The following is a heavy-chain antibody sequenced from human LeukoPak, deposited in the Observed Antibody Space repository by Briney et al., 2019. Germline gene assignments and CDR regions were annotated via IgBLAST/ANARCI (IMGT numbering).Heavy chain of an antibody. J-gene: IGHJ4*02. D-gene: IGHD6-19*01. CDR1: GFTFGNYA. Sequence: PGGSLTLSCAASGFTFGNYAMSWVRQAPGKGLEWVSGISASTYYADSVQGRFTISRDNSKNTLYLQMNSLRAEDTAIYYCARRLYSTGWYSLDYWGQGTLVPDCS. CDR2: ISAST. CDR3: ARRLYSTGWYSLDY. V-gene: IGHV3-23*01.